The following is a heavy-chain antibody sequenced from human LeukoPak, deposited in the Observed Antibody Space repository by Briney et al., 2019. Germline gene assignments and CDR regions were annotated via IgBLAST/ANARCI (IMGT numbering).Heavy chain of an antibody. J-gene: IGHJ4*02. Sequence: GGSLRLSCAASGFTFSSYAMHWVRQAPGKGLEWVAVISYDGSNKYYADSVKGRFTIPRDNSKNTLYLQMNSLRAEDTALYYCTTLGYHLDSWGQGTLVTVSS. CDR2: ISYDGSNK. V-gene: IGHV3-30*04. D-gene: IGHD3-22*01. CDR3: TTLGYHLDS. CDR1: GFTFSSYA.